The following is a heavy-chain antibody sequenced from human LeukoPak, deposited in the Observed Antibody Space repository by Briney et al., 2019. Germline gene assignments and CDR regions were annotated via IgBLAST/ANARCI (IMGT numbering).Heavy chain of an antibody. CDR1: GFTFSSYA. CDR3: ASRAGTRRLY. V-gene: IGHV3-23*01. J-gene: IGHJ4*02. CDR2: ISGRGGSI. D-gene: IGHD6-13*01. Sequence: GVSLRLSCAASGFTFSSYAMSWVRQAPGEGQEWVSAISGRGGSIYYADSGKVRFTISRDKSKNTLYLQRNSLRAEDTGVYYCASRAGTRRLYWGQGTLVTVPS.